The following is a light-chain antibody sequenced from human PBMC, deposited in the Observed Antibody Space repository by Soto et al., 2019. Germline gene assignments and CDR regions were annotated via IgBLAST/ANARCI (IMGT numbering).Light chain of an antibody. J-gene: IGLJ1*01. V-gene: IGLV2-18*02. CDR1: KNDIGVYDF. CDR2: EVV. Sequence: QSVLTQPPSASGSPGQSVTISCTGTKNDIGVYDFVSWYQHHPGKAPRLIIYEVVQRPSGVPDRFSGSKSGNTASLTISGLQAEDEADYYCSSYTSISTLYVFGNGTKVTVL. CDR3: SSYTSISTLYV.